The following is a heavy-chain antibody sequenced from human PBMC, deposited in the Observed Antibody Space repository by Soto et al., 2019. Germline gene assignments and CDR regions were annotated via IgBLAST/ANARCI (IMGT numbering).Heavy chain of an antibody. CDR2: VSGSTGST. D-gene: IGHD2-21*01. CDR1: GFTFRSYA. V-gene: IGHV3-23*01. Sequence: EVQLLESGGGLVQPGGSLRLSCAASGFTFRSYAMSWVRQAPGKGLEWVSGVSGSTGSTYYADSVKGRFTISRDTPKNTLNLQMNSLKTEDTAVYYCTTSITGNYFDYWGQGTLVTVSS. CDR3: TTSITGNYFDY. J-gene: IGHJ4*02.